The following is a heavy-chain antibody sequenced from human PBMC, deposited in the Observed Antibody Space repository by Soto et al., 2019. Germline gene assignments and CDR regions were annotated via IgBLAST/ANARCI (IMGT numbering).Heavy chain of an antibody. CDR3: ARDPCGDDCNYFDY. CDR1: GYTFSNNH. CDR2: INPSGGT. V-gene: IGHV1-46*01. D-gene: IGHD2-21*02. Sequence: QVQLVQSGAEVKKPGASVKFSCKASGYTFSNNHIHWVRQAPGQGLEWMGIINPSGGTNSSPKFQGRVTMTRDTSTSTVYMEMRGLRSEDSAVYYCARDPCGDDCNYFDYWGQGTLVTVSS. J-gene: IGHJ4*02.